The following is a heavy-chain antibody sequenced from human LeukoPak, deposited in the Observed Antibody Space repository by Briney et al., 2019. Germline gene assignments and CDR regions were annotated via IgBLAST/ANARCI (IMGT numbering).Heavy chain of an antibody. J-gene: IGHJ4*02. Sequence: SSETLSLTCTVPGGSISSSSYYWGWIRQPPGKGLEWIGSIYYSGSTYYNPSLKSRVTISVDTSKNQFSLKLSSVTAADTAVYYCARQVLEWALIVVVPAALLDYWGQGTLVPVSS. D-gene: IGHD2-2*01. CDR2: IYYSGST. CDR1: GGSISSSSYY. V-gene: IGHV4-39*01. CDR3: ARQVLEWALIVVVPAALLDY.